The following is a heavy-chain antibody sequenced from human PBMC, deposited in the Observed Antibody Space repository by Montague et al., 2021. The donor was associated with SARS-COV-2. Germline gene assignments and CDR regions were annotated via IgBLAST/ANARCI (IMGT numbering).Heavy chain of an antibody. J-gene: IGHJ5*02. CDR3: ARHGVFWAAAAGTVDP. CDR2: SDHSGIT. Sequence: SETLSLTCTVSGGSISSGSYWGWIRQPPGKGLEWIGTSDHSGITYYSPSLKSRVTTSVDPSKNQFSLKLSSVTAADTAVYYCARHGVFWAAAAGTVDPWGQGTLVTVSS. V-gene: IGHV4-38-2*02. D-gene: IGHD6-13*01. CDR1: GGSISSGSY.